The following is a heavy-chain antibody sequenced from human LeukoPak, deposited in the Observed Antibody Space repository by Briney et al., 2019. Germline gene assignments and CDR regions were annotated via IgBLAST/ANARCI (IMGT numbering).Heavy chain of an antibody. D-gene: IGHD2-2*01. CDR3: ARGANPLGYCSSTSCYHWFDP. V-gene: IGHV4-30-2*01. J-gene: IGHJ5*02. CDR2: IYHSGST. CDR1: GGSISSGGYY. Sequence: SETLSLTCTVSGGSISSGGYYWSWIRQPPGKGLEWIGYIYHSGSTYYNPSLKSRVTISVDRSKNQFSLKLSSVTAADTAVYYCARGANPLGYCSSTSCYHWFDPWGQGTLVTVSS.